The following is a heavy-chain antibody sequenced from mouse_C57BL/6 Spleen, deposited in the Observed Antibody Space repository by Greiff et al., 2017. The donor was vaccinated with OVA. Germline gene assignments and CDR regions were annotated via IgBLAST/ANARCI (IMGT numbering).Heavy chain of an antibody. Sequence: QVQLQQSGAELARPGASVKLSCKASGYTFTSYGISWVKQRTGQGLEWIGEIYPRSGNTYYNEKFKGKGTLTADKSSSTAYMELRSLTSEDSAVYFCASRVDHWYFDVWGTGTTVSVSS. D-gene: IGHD1-1*02. CDR3: ASRVDHWYFDV. CDR2: IYPRSGNT. CDR1: GYTFTSYG. V-gene: IGHV1-81*01. J-gene: IGHJ1*03.